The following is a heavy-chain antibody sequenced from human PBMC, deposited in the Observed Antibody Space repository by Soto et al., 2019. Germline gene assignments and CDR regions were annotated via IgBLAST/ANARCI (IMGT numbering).Heavy chain of an antibody. CDR1: GGSISSYY. D-gene: IGHD6-13*01. CDR3: ARRYSSSFDY. J-gene: IGHJ4*02. V-gene: IGHV4-59*08. Sequence: QVQLQESAPGLVKPSEPLSLTCTVPGGSISSYYWSWIRQPPGKGLEWIGYIYYSGSTSYNPSLKGRVPIAVDTSNNQFSLKLSSVTAADTAVYYCARRYSSSFDYWGQGTLVTVSS. CDR2: IYYSGST.